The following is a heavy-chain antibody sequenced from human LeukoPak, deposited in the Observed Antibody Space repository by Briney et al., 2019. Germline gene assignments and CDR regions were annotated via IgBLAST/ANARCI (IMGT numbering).Heavy chain of an antibody. J-gene: IGHJ4*02. D-gene: IGHD6-6*01. CDR1: GYTFTGYY. Sequence: ASVKVSCKASGYTFTGYYMHWVRQAPGQGLEWVGWINPNSGGTNYSQKFQGRVTMTRDTSISTAYMELSRQTSDDTAVYYCARGWGGQQLVFDYWGQGTLVTVSS. V-gene: IGHV1-2*02. CDR3: ARGWGGQQLVFDY. CDR2: INPNSGGT.